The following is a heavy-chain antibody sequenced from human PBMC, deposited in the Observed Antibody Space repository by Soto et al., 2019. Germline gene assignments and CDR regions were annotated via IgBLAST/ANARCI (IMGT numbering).Heavy chain of an antibody. CDR1: GFTFTSSA. J-gene: IGHJ3*02. CDR2: IVVGSGNT. CDR3: AAAPPSDAFDI. Sequence: VASVKVSCKASGFTFTSSAVQWVRQARGQRLEWIGWIVVGSGNTNYAQKFQERVTITRDMSTSTAYMELSSLRSEDTAVYYCAAAPPSDAFDIWGHGTMVTVPS. V-gene: IGHV1-58*01.